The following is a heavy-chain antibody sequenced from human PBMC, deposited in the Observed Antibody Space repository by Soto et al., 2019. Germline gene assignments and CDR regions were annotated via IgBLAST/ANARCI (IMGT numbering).Heavy chain of an antibody. Sequence: PGGSLRLSCAASTLTVSLYGIQLVRQAPGKGLDWVAFISHDGGSQYYADSVKGRFSISRDNSMNTVDLHMNSLRAEDTAIYYCARDIWSGNYKWFDSWGQGTRVTVSS. CDR2: ISHDGGSQ. CDR1: TLTVSLYG. CDR3: ARDIWSGNYKWFDS. D-gene: IGHD3-3*01. V-gene: IGHV3-30*03. J-gene: IGHJ5*01.